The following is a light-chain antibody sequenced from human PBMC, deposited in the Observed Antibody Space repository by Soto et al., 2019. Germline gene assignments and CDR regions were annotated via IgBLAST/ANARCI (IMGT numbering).Light chain of an antibody. Sequence: DIQMTQSPSTLSASVGDRVTITCRASQSISSWLAWYQQKPGKAPKLLLYKASSLDSGVPSRVSGNGSGTEFTLTIDSLQPDDVATYYCQQYNSYWTVGQGTKVESK. CDR2: KAS. J-gene: IGKJ1*01. CDR3: QQYNSYWT. CDR1: QSISSW. V-gene: IGKV1-5*03.